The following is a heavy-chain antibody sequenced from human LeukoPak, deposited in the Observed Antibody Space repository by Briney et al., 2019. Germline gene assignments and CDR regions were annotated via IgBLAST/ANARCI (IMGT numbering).Heavy chain of an antibody. CDR3: ARGGYYDSSGYWPDY. CDR1: GFTFSSYW. J-gene: IGHJ4*02. D-gene: IGHD3-22*01. V-gene: IGHV3-7*05. CDR2: IKHDGTEK. Sequence: PGGSLRLSCAASGFTFSSYWMSWVRQAPGKGLEWVANIKHDGTEKYYVDSVKGRFTLSRDNAKNSLYLQMNSLRAEDTAVYYCARGGYYDSSGYWPDYWGQGTLVTVSS.